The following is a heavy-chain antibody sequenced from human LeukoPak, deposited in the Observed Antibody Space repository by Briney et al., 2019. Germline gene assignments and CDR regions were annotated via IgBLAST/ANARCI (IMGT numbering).Heavy chain of an antibody. CDR2: INPSGGST. V-gene: IGHV1-46*01. J-gene: IGHJ6*02. Sequence: ASVKVSCKASGYTFTSYYMHWVRQAPGQGLEWMGIINPSGGSTSYAQKFQGRVTMTRDTSTSTVYMELSSLRSEDTAVYYCARDRTTVTTVMGYYGMDVWGQGTTVTVSS. CDR3: ARDRTTVTTVMGYYGMDV. D-gene: IGHD4-17*01. CDR1: GYTFTSYY.